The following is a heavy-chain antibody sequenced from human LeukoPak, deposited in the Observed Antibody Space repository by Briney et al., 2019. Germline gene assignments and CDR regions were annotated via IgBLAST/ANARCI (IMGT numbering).Heavy chain of an antibody. CDR3: ARRYCSGGSCYSEAFDI. D-gene: IGHD2-15*01. CDR2: IIPIFGTA. J-gene: IGHJ3*02. V-gene: IGHV1-69*13. CDR1: GGTFSSYA. Sequence: SVTVSCKASGGTFSSYAISWVRQAPGQGLEWMGGIIPIFGTANYAQKFQGRVTITADESTSTAYMELSSLRSEDTAVYYCARRYCSGGSCYSEAFDIWGQGTTVTVSS.